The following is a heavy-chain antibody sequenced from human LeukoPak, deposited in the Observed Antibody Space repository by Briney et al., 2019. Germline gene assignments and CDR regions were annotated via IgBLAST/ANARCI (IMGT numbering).Heavy chain of an antibody. D-gene: IGHD2-21*01. Sequence: GASVKVSCQASGYTFTGYYIHWVGQATGQGLEWMGWINPNTGGTNYAQKFQGRVTMTRDTSMTTAYMELSSLISENTAVYYCARGRSIIAPFDNWGQGTLVTVSS. CDR3: ARGRSIIAPFDN. J-gene: IGHJ4*02. V-gene: IGHV1-2*02. CDR1: GYTFTGYY. CDR2: INPNTGGT.